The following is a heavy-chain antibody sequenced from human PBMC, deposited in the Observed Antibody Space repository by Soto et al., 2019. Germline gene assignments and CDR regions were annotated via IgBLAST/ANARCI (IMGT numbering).Heavy chain of an antibody. Sequence: LSLPCTVSGGSVNSDNYYWSWIRQPPGRGLDWIGYIYHTGSTNYNPSLNSRVTISVDTSRNQFSLKLNSVTAADTAVYYCAREFSNSPEAFDSWGQGTLVTVSS. J-gene: IGHJ4*02. D-gene: IGHD6-6*01. CDR3: AREFSNSPEAFDS. CDR1: GGSVNSDNYY. V-gene: IGHV4-61*01. CDR2: IYHTGST.